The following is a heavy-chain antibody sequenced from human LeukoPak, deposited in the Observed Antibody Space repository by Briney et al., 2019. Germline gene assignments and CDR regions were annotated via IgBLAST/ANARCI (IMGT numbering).Heavy chain of an antibody. V-gene: IGHV3-53*01. Sequence: PGGSLRLSCAASGFTVTNNYMCWVRQAPGKGLERVSVIFSNDNTYHADSVKGRFAISRDTSKNTLYLQMNSLRAEDTAVYYCAAVSTKTYYYGLDVWGQGTTVTVSS. CDR3: AAVSTKTYYYGLDV. J-gene: IGHJ6*02. D-gene: IGHD4-17*01. CDR2: IFSNDNT. CDR1: GFTVTNNY.